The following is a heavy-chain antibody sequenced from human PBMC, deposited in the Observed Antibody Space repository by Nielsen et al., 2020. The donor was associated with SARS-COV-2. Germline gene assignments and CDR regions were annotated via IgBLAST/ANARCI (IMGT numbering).Heavy chain of an antibody. D-gene: IGHD3-16*01. CDR3: ARRSIGDTNWLDP. CDR2: VYPDDSDT. CDR1: GYSFSTYW. J-gene: IGHJ5*02. V-gene: IGHV5-51*01. Sequence: GESLKISCQGSGYSFSTYWIVWVRQMPGKGLEWMGMVYPDDSDTRYSPSFQGQVTISVDKSIRTAFLQWNSLKASDTAMYYCARRSIGDTNWLDPWGQGTLVTVSS.